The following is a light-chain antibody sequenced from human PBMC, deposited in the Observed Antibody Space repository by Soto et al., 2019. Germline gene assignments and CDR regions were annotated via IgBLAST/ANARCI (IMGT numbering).Light chain of an antibody. J-gene: IGLJ3*02. CDR3: AAWDDSLNGWV. CDR2: SND. V-gene: IGLV1-44*01. CDR1: SSNVGSNT. Sequence: QSVLTQAPSASGTPGQRVTISCSGSSSNVGSNTVTWYQQVPGTAPKLLIYSNDQRPSGVADRFSCSKSGTSAALAIAGRQSEDEADYYCAAWDDSLNGWVFGGGTKLTVL.